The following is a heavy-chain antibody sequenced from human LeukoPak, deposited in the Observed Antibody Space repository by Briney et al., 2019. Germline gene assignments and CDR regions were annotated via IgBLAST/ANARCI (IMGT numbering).Heavy chain of an antibody. CDR1: GFTFSDYY. V-gene: IGHV3-11*04. CDR2: ISSSGSTI. Sequence: GGSLRLSCAASGFTFSDYYMSWIRQAPGKGLEWVSYISSSGSTIHYADSVKGRFTISRDNAKKSLYLQMNSLRAEDTAVYYCARDLVVRGRWSWFDPWGQGTLVTVSS. CDR3: ARDLVVRGRWSWFDP. D-gene: IGHD3-10*01. J-gene: IGHJ5*02.